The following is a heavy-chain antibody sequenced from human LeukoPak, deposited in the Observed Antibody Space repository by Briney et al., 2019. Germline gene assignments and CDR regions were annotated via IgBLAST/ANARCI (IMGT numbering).Heavy chain of an antibody. Sequence: GGSLRLSCAASGFTVSSNYMSWVRQAPGKGLEWVSVIYSGGSTYYADSVKGRFTISRDDSKNTLYLQMNSLRAEDTAVYYCARDSSGDAFDIWGQETMVTVSS. V-gene: IGHV3-53*01. CDR2: IYSGGST. J-gene: IGHJ3*02. CDR3: ARDSSGDAFDI. D-gene: IGHD6-25*01. CDR1: GFTVSSNY.